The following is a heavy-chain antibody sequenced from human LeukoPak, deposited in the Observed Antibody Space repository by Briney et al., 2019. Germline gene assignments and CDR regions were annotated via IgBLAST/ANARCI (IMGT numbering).Heavy chain of an antibody. CDR1: AFTFSKYS. J-gene: IGHJ4*02. CDR3: ATTSSLPDYFHY. CDR2: IKEDGSAQ. Sequence: GGALRLSCEASAFTFSKYSMTWLRQGPGRRLEWVATIKEDGSAQDYVDSVKGRFTISRDNAKKLVSLQMNSLRAEDTAVYYCATTSSLPDYFHYWGQGILVTVSS. V-gene: IGHV3-7*01. D-gene: IGHD2-2*01.